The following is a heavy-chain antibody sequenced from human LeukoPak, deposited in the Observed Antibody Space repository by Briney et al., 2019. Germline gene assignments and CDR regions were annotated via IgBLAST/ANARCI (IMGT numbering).Heavy chain of an antibody. Sequence: ASVKVSCETSGYTIPNYYMHWVRQAPGRGPEWMGIISPSGGATYSQKFQGRVIMARDASTNTFSMELHSLSSDDTAVYYCARGDETSGYYRMYFDHWGQGTLVTVSS. V-gene: IGHV1-46*01. CDR2: ISPSGGA. CDR1: GYTIPNYY. D-gene: IGHD3-22*01. J-gene: IGHJ4*02. CDR3: ARGDETSGYYRMYFDH.